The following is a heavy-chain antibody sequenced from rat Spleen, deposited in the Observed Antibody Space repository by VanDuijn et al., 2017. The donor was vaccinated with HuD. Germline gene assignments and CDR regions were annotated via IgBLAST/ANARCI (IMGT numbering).Heavy chain of an antibody. CDR1: GFTFSNYG. Sequence: EVQLVESGGGLVQPGRSLKLSCAASGFTFSNYGMAWVRQAPTKGLEWVASITNSGGSTYHRDSVKGRFTISRDNAKSTLYLQMDSLRSEDTATYYCTTEGTTVVSYYFDYWGQGVMVTVSS. J-gene: IGHJ2*01. D-gene: IGHD1-1*01. V-gene: IGHV5-27*01. CDR2: ITNSGGST. CDR3: TTEGTTVVSYYFDY.